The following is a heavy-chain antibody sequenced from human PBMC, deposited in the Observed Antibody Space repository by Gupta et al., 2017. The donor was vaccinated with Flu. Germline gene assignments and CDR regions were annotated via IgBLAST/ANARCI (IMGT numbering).Heavy chain of an antibody. CDR1: GFTFSSYS. J-gene: IGHJ4*02. CDR3: ARFLPRLFHFDY. Sequence: EVQLVESGGGLVKPGGSLRLSCAASGFTFSSYSMNWVRQAPGKGLEWVSSISSSSSYIYYADSVKGRFTISRDNAKNSLYLQMNSLRAEDTAVYYCARFLPRLFHFDYWGQGTLVTVSS. CDR2: ISSSSSYI. V-gene: IGHV3-21*01.